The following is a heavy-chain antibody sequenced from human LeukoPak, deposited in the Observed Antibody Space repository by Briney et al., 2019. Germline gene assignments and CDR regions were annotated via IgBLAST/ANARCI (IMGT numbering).Heavy chain of an antibody. V-gene: IGHV3-23*01. CDR3: ARGGGLSGSYYWGIDY. J-gene: IGHJ4*02. CDR1: GFTFSSYP. CDR2: ISANSGAT. D-gene: IGHD1-26*01. Sequence: GGTLRLSCAASGFTFSSYPMSWVRQAPGRGLEWVSVISANSGATYYADSVKGRFTISRENAKNSLYLQMNSLRAGDTAVYYCARGGGLSGSYYWGIDYWGQGTLVTVSS.